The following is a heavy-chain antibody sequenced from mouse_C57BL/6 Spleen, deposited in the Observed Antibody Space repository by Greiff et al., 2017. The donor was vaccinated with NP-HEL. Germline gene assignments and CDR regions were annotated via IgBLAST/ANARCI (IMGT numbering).Heavy chain of an antibody. Sequence: QVQLQQPGTELVKPGASVKLSCKASGYTFTSYWMHWVKQRPGQGLEWIGNINPRNGGTNYNEKFKSKATLTVDKSSSTAYMQLSSLTSEDSAVYYCARSGGYYGGAWFAYWGQGTLVTVSA. V-gene: IGHV1-53*01. CDR2: INPRNGGT. J-gene: IGHJ3*01. CDR1: GYTFTSYW. CDR3: ARSGGYYGGAWFAY. D-gene: IGHD1-1*01.